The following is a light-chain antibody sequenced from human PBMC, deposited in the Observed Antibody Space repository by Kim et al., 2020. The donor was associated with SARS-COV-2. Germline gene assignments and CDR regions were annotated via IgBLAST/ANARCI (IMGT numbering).Light chain of an antibody. CDR2: GKN. J-gene: IGLJ3*02. CDR1: SLRSYF. Sequence: LGQTVRITCQGDSLRSYFASWYQQKPGPAPVLVIYGKNNRPSGIPDRFFGSSSGNTASLTITGAQAEDEADYYCNSRDSSGNHLWVLGGGTQLTVL. V-gene: IGLV3-19*01. CDR3: NSRDSSGNHLWV.